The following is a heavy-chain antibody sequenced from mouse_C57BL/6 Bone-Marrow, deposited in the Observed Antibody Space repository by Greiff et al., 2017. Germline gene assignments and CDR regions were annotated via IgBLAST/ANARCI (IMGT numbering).Heavy chain of an antibody. CDR2: INPGSGGT. V-gene: IGHV1-54*01. CDR1: GYAFTNYL. Sequence: VQLQQSGAELVRPGTSVKVSCKASGYAFTNYLIEWVKQRPGQGLAWIGVINPGSGGTNYNEKFKGKATLTADKSSSTAYMQLSSLTSEDSAVYFCARWSSWFAYWGQGTLVTVSA. J-gene: IGHJ3*01. CDR3: ARWSSWFAY.